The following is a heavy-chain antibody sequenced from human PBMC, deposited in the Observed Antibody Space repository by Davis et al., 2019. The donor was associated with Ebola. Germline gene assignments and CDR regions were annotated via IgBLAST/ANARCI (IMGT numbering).Heavy chain of an antibody. CDR3: TRQRGSSVSRYPYYSDF. CDR2: IYPGDADA. CDR1: GYSFFSTW. V-gene: IGHV5-51*01. D-gene: IGHD3-16*01. Sequence: GESLKTPCKTSGYSFFSTWIGWVRQMPGKGPEWMGVIYPGDADAIYSPSFRGQVTISVDKSITTAYLQLASLKASDTAIYYCTRQRGSSVSRYPYYSDFWGQGTLVTVSS. J-gene: IGHJ4*02.